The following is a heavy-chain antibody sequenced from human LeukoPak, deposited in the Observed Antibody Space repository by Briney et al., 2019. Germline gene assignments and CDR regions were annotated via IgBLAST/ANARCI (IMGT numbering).Heavy chain of an antibody. CDR2: ISDRGGST. CDR1: GFNFSSYG. Sequence: GGSLRLSCAASGFNFSSYGMSWVRQAPGKGLEWVSAISDRGGSTYYADSVKGRFTISRDNSKNTLYLQMNSLRAEDTAAYYCAKEGCSGGSCYGYYYYMDVWGKGTTVTISS. CDR3: AKEGCSGGSCYGYYYYMDV. J-gene: IGHJ6*03. V-gene: IGHV3-23*01. D-gene: IGHD2-15*01.